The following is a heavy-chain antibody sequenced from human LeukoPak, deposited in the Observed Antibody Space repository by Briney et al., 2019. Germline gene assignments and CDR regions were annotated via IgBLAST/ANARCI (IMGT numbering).Heavy chain of an antibody. D-gene: IGHD7-27*01. J-gene: IGHJ4*02. CDR3: ARDGELTGDKAFDY. CDR1: GYTFTGYY. Sequence: GASVKVSCKASGYTFTGYYMHWVRQAPGQGREWMGWINPNSGGTNYAQKFQGRVTMTRDTSISTAYMELSRLSSDDTAVYYCARDGELTGDKAFDYWGQGTLVTVSS. CDR2: INPNSGGT. V-gene: IGHV1-2*02.